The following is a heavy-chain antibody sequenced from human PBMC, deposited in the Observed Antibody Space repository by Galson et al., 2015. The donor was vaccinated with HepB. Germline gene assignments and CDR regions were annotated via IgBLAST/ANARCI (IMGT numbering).Heavy chain of an antibody. Sequence: SLRLSCAASGFTFSDYAMAWVRQAPGKGLEWVSVIDSIGGGIHYGDSVKGRFIISRDNSQNTLYLQLNNLRAEDTASYYSAKYTRSYSREFDYWGQGTPVTVSS. CDR3: AKYTRSYSREFDY. CDR1: GFTFSDYA. CDR2: IDSIGGGI. D-gene: IGHD4-11*01. J-gene: IGHJ4*02. V-gene: IGHV3-23*01.